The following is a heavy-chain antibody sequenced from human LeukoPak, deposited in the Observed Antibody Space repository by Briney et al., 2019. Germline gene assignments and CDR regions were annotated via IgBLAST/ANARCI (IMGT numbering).Heavy chain of an antibody. Sequence: SETLSLTCSVSGGSISTYYWIWIRQPPGKGLEWIGYIYYTGSTNYSASLQSRVTISVDTSKNQFSLKLRSVTAADTAVYFCARHAPNMVRGVTIDYWGQGTLVTVSS. CDR2: IYYTGST. D-gene: IGHD3-10*01. CDR3: ARHAPNMVRGVTIDY. J-gene: IGHJ4*02. V-gene: IGHV4-59*01. CDR1: GGSISTYY.